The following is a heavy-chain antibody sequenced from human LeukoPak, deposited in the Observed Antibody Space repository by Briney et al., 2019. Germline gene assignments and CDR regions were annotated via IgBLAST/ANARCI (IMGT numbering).Heavy chain of an antibody. CDR2: INSDGRST. CDR3: AKTTGRADYSSDGGYYGLDV. D-gene: IGHD4-11*01. CDR1: GLTSSSYW. J-gene: IGHJ6*02. V-gene: IGHV3-74*01. Sequence: GGSLRLACAASGLTSSSYWMHWVRQAPGKGLVWVSRINSDGRSTSYADSVKGRFTISRDNAKNTLYLQMNSLRTEDTAVYYCAKTTGRADYSSDGGYYGLDVWGQGTTVTVSS.